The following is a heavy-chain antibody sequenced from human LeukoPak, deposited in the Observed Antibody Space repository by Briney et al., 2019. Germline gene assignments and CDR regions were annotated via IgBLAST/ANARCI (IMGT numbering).Heavy chain of an antibody. CDR1: GFTFSSYG. CDR3: AKDVPYYFDY. V-gene: IGHV3-30*18. J-gene: IGHJ4*02. CDR2: ISYDGSNK. Sequence: GRSLRLSCAASGFTFSSYGMHWVRQAPGKGLEWVAVISYDGSNKYYADSVKGRFTISRDNSKNTLYLQMNSLRAEDTAVYYCAKDVPYYFDYWGQGTLVTVSS.